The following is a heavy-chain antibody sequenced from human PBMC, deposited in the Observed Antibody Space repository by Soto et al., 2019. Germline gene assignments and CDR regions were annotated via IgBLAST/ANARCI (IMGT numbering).Heavy chain of an antibody. J-gene: IGHJ4*02. D-gene: IGHD3-3*01. CDR3: AREGGHTSGFLEWFD. CDR1: GFTFSSYW. V-gene: IGHV3-7*01. Sequence: GGSLRLSCAASGFTFSSYWMSWVRQAPGKGLEWVANIKQDGSEKYYVDSVKGRFTISRDNAKNTLYLQMNSLRAEDTAVYYCAREGGHTSGFLEWFDWGQGTLVTVSS. CDR2: IKQDGSEK.